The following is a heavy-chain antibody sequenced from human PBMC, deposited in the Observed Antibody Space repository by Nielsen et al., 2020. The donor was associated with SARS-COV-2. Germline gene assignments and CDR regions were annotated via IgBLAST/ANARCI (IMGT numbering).Heavy chain of an antibody. J-gene: IGHJ6*02. CDR1: GYTLTELS. CDR3: AIKVSTVTKIYYYYGMDV. D-gene: IGHD4-17*01. Sequence: SVKVSCKVSGYTLTELSMHWVRQAPGQGLEWMGGIIPIFGTANYAQKFQGRVTITADESTSTAYMELSSLRSEDTAVYYCAIKVSTVTKIYYYYGMDVWGQGTTVTVSS. CDR2: IIPIFGTA. V-gene: IGHV1-69*13.